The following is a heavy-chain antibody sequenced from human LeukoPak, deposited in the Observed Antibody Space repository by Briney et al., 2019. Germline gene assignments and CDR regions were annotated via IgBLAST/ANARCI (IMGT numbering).Heavy chain of an antibody. CDR1: GFTFSSNG. D-gene: IGHD3-10*01. CDR2: ISYDGSNK. V-gene: IGHV3-30*03. J-gene: IGHJ4*02. Sequence: PGGSLRLSCAASGFTFSSNGMHWVRQAPGKGLEWVAVISYDGSNKYYADSVKGRFTISRDNSKNTLYLQMNSLRAEDTAVYYCAMVSDGYWGQGTLVTVSS. CDR3: AMVSDGY.